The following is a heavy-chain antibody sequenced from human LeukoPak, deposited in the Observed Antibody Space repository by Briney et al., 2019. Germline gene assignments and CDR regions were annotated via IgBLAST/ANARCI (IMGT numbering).Heavy chain of an antibody. CDR3: AKDRDYLALADY. Sequence: GGSLRLSCAASGFTFSSYGMSWVRQAPGKGLEWVSAISGSGGSTYYADSVKGRFTISRDNSKNTLYLQMNNLRAEDTAVYYCAKDRDYLALADYWGQGTLVTVSS. D-gene: IGHD4-11*01. CDR1: GFTFSSYG. J-gene: IGHJ4*02. V-gene: IGHV3-23*01. CDR2: ISGSGGST.